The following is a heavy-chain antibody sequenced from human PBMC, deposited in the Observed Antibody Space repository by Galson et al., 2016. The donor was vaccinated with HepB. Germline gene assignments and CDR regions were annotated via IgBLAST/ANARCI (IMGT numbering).Heavy chain of an antibody. J-gene: IGHJ5*02. CDR2: IYHTGSI. V-gene: IGHV4-4*01. D-gene: IGHD3-22*01. CDR1: GGSITENW. Sequence: ETLSLTCAVSGGSITENWWSWVRQSPGKGLEWIGEIYHTGSINYNPSLKTRVTISVDKSKNQFSLKLISMTAADTAVYLCARFTSYEYNSSGYVWFDPWGQGTRVTVSS. CDR3: ARFTSYEYNSSGYVWFDP.